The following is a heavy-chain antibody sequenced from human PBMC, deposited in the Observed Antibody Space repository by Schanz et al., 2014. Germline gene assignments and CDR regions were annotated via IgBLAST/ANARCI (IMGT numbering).Heavy chain of an antibody. D-gene: IGHD6-19*01. CDR3: AASSGWHPSTDY. V-gene: IGHV3-23*04. J-gene: IGHJ4*02. Sequence: EAHLVESGGGLVKPGGSLTLSCAASRFTVTNAWMSWVRQAPGKGLEWVSLISDSGDTAYYADSVKGRFTISRDNAKSSLYLQMNSLRVEDTAVYYCAASSGWHPSTDYWGQGTLVTVSS. CDR2: ISDSGDTA. CDR1: RFTVTNAW.